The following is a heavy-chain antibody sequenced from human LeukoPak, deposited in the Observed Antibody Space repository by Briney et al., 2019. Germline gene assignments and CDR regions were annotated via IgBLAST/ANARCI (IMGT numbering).Heavy chain of an antibody. D-gene: IGHD3-10*01. V-gene: IGHV3-23*01. CDR3: AKDMVLWFGEYDY. J-gene: IGHJ4*02. CDR2: ISGSGGST. CDR1: GFTFSNFA. Sequence: GGSLRLSCAASGFTFSNFAMNWVRQAPGKGLEWVSAISGSGGSTYYADSVKGRFTISRDNSKNTLYLQMNSLRAEDTAVYYYAKDMVLWFGEYDYWGQGTLVTVSS.